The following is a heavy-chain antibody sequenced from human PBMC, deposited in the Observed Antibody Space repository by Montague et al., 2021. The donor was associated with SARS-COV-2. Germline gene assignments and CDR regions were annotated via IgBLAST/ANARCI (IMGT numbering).Heavy chain of an antibody. V-gene: IGHV6-1*01. CDR3: SRIAFNVIPH. CDR1: GDSDGVVGLR. J-gene: IGHJ4*02. Sequence: CAISGDSDGVVGLRWRWVGQSPEIGLQYDLVWYFLSNWNYDYAASVAGRVTVNPDTPKNQVSLELRSVTPEDTAVYYCSRIAFNVIPHWGQGTLVTVSS. D-gene: IGHD3-16*01. CDR2: YFLSNWNY.